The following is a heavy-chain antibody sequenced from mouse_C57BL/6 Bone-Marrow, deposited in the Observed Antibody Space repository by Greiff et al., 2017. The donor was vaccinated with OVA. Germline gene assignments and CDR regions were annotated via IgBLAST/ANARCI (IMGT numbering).Heavy chain of an antibody. V-gene: IGHV6-6*01. D-gene: IGHD1-1*01. Sequence: EVHLVESGGGLVQPGGSLTLSCAASGFTFSDAWMAWVRPSPEKGLEWVADIRNKANNHATYSAESVKGRFTISRDDSKRSIYLQMNSLRAEDTGIYYCTRNYGFDYWGQGTTLTVSS. CDR2: IRNKANNHAT. J-gene: IGHJ2*01. CDR1: GFTFSDAW. CDR3: TRNYGFDY.